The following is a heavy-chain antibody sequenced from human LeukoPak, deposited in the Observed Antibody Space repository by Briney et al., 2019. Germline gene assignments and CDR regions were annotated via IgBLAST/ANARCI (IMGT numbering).Heavy chain of an antibody. V-gene: IGHV3-30*18. CDR2: ISYDGSNK. CDR1: GFTFSSYG. Sequence: QAGGSLRLSCAASGFTFSSYGMHWVRQAPGKGLEWVAVISYDGSNKYYADSVKGRFTISRDNYKKTLYLQMNSLRAEDTAVFYCAKESWSVGSGKGAFDIWGQGTMVTVSS. J-gene: IGHJ3*02. D-gene: IGHD3-10*01. CDR3: AKESWSVGSGKGAFDI.